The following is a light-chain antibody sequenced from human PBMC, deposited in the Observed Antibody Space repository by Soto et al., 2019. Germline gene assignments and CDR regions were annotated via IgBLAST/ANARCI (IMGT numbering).Light chain of an antibody. J-gene: IGKJ4*01. CDR2: AAS. Sequence: GDRVTITCLASQDIAIYLAWYQQKPGEAPKLLIYAASTLHGGVPSRFSGSGSGTDFALTITSLQAEDFATYYCQQLRSYPSTFGGGTKVDI. V-gene: IGKV1-9*01. CDR3: QQLRSYPST. CDR1: QDIAIY.